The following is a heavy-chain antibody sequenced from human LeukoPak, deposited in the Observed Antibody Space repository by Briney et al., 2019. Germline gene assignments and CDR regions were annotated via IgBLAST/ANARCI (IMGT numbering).Heavy chain of an antibody. Sequence: GGSLRLSCAASGFTFSNAWMSWVRQAPGKGLEWVGRIKSKTDGGTTDYAAPVKGRFTISRDDSKNTLYLQMNSLKTEDTAVYYCTTDVGYYDSSGYYYRNYYYYMDVWGKGTTVTVSS. CDR1: GFTFSNAW. V-gene: IGHV3-15*01. CDR2: IKSKTDGGTT. CDR3: TTDVGYYDSSGYYYRNYYYYMDV. D-gene: IGHD3-22*01. J-gene: IGHJ6*03.